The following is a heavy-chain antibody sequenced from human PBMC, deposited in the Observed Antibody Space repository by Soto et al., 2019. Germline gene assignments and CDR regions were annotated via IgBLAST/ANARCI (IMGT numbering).Heavy chain of an antibody. J-gene: IGHJ4*02. CDR3: GRGVQEHLTHYFIAY. CDR1: GFTLSDYY. CDR2: TRRKPKGYST. V-gene: IGHV3-72*01. Sequence: EVQLVESGGGLVQPGGSLRVSCVVSGFTLSDYYMDWVRQAPGKGLEWIASTRRKPKGYSTEYAASVKGRFTITRNDSRSSLLLQMNSLEADDTAVYYWGRGVQEHLTHYFIAYWGQGTLVTVS. D-gene: IGHD3-10*01.